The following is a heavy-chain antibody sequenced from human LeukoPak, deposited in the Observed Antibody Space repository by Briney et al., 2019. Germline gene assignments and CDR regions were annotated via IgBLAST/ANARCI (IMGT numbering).Heavy chain of an antibody. CDR2: ISGSGGST. CDR1: GFTFSSCA. D-gene: IGHD6-19*01. CDR3: AIIAVAGTAFDY. Sequence: PGGSLRLSCAASGFTFSSCAMSWVRQAPGKGLEWVSAISGSGGSTYYADSVKGRFTISRDNSKNTLYLQMNSLRAEDTAVYYCAIIAVAGTAFDYWGQGTLVTVSS. V-gene: IGHV3-23*01. J-gene: IGHJ4*02.